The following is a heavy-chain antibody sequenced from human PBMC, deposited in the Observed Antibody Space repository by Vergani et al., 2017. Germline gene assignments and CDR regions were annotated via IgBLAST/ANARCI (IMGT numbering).Heavy chain of an antibody. CDR1: GYTFTGYY. CDR2: INPNSGGT. CDR3: ARPIGWVGRYFDWLLDY. V-gene: IGHV1-2*02. Sequence: HVQLVQSGAEVKKPGSSVKVSCKASGYTFTGYYMHWVRQAPGQGLEWMGWINPNSGGTNSAQKFQGSVTMTRYTSNSTAYMELSRLRSADTAVYYCARPIGWVGRYFDWLLDYWGQGTLVTVSS. D-gene: IGHD3-9*01. J-gene: IGHJ4*02.